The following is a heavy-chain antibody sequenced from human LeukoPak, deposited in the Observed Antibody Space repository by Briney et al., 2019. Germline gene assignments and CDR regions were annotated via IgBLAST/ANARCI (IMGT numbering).Heavy chain of an antibody. V-gene: IGHV3-7*01. CDR2: INPAASVK. Sequence: GGSLRLSCAASGFSLSSYWINWVRQAPGKGLEWVANINPAASVKYYVDSVKGRFTISRDDAKNSFYLQMNNLRVEDTAIYYCAPSPWGQGTLATVSS. CDR1: GFSLSSYW. CDR3: APSP. J-gene: IGHJ5*02.